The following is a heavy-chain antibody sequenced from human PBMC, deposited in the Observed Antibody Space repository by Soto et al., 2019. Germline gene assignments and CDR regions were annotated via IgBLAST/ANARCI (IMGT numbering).Heavy chain of an antibody. CDR2: IYYSGST. V-gene: IGHV4-61*01. Sequence: SETLSLTCTVSGGSVSSGSYYWSWIRQPPGKGLEWIGYIYYSGSTNYNPSLKSRVTISVDTSKNQFSLKLSSVTAADTAVYYCARETISGSYPYWGQGTPVTVSS. J-gene: IGHJ4*02. D-gene: IGHD1-26*01. CDR1: GGSVSSGSYY. CDR3: ARETISGSYPY.